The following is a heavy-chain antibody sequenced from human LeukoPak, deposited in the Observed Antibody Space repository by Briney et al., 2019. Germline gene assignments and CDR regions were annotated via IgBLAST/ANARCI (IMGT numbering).Heavy chain of an antibody. CDR3: ARDLGFCGGDCYSHNWFDP. CDR1: GGSISSYY. CDR2: IYYSGST. D-gene: IGHD2-21*02. J-gene: IGHJ5*02. Sequence: SETLSLTCTVSGGSISSYYWSWIRQPPGKGLEWIGYIYYSGSTNYNPSLKSRVTISVDTSKNQFSLKLRSVTAADTAVYYCARDLGFCGGDCYSHNWFDPWGQGTLVTVSS. V-gene: IGHV4-59*01.